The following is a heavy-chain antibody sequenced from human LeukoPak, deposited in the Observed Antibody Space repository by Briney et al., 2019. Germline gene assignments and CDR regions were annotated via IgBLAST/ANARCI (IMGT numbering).Heavy chain of an antibody. CDR2: TYPGDSDT. CDR1: GYSFTSYW. Sequence: GGSLRLSCKGSGYSFTSYWIGWVRQMPGKGLEWMGITYPGDSDTRYSPSFQGQVTISADKSISTAYLQWSSLKASDTAMYYCASAPLRYYYGSGSYYYWGQGTLVTVSS. V-gene: IGHV5-51*01. J-gene: IGHJ4*02. D-gene: IGHD3-10*01. CDR3: ASAPLRYYYGSGSYYY.